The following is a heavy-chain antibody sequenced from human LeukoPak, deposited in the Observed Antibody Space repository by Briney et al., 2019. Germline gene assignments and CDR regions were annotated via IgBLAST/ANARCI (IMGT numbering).Heavy chain of an antibody. D-gene: IGHD4-17*01. J-gene: IGHJ4*02. CDR1: GYTFTGYY. CDR3: AKLSGDYGDYKGC. Sequence: ASVKVSCKASGYTFTGYYMHWVRQAPGRGLEWMGRINPNSGGTNYAQRFQGRVTMTRDKSTNTAYMELNRLTFDDTAVYYCAKLSGDYGDYKGCWGQGTLVTVSS. V-gene: IGHV1-2*06. CDR2: INPNSGGT.